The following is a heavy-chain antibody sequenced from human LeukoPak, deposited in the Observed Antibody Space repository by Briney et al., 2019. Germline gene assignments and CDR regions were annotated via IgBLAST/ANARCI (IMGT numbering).Heavy chain of an antibody. CDR2: ISAGSGNT. D-gene: IGHD2-15*01. Sequence: ASVKVSCKASGYIFTNYAMHWVRQAPGQRIEWLGWISAGSGNTKYSQKFQGRVTITRDTSASTAYMELSGLRSEDTALYYCVSGISLSHLHYFDYWGQGTLVTVSS. V-gene: IGHV1-3*01. J-gene: IGHJ4*02. CDR3: VSGISLSHLHYFDY. CDR1: GYIFTNYA.